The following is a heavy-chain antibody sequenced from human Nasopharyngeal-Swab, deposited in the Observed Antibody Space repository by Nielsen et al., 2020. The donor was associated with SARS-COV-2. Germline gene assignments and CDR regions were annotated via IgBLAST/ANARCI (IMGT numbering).Heavy chain of an antibody. D-gene: IGHD2-15*01. CDR2: VIPILDIT. V-gene: IGHV1-69*02. CDR1: GGTFSSYT. CDR3: ARGRSGGATNWFDP. Sequence: SVKVSCKASGGTFSSYTFAWVRHAPGQGVEWMGTVIPILDITNYAQKFQGRVTFTADKSTGTVYMDLNNLDSDDTAIYYCARGRSGGATNWFDPWGQGTLVTVSS. J-gene: IGHJ5*02.